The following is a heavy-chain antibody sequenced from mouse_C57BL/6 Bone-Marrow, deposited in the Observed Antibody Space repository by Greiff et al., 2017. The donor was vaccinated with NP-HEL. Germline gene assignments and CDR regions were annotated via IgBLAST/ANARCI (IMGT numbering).Heavy chain of an antibody. V-gene: IGHV10-1*01. CDR2: IRSKSNNYAT. CDR1: GFSFNTYA. Sequence: EVMLVESGGGLVQPKGSLKLSCAASGFSFNTYAMNWVRQAPGKGLEWVARIRSKSNNYATYYADSVKDRFTISRDDSESMLYLQMNNLKTEDTAMYYCVRLLTGFAYWGQGTLVTVSA. J-gene: IGHJ3*01. D-gene: IGHD4-1*01. CDR3: VRLLTGFAY.